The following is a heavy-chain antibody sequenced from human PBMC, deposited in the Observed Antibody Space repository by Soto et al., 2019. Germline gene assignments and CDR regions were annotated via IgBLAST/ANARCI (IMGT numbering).Heavy chain of an antibody. CDR1: GFTFSSYG. CDR3: AKDLPAYSGSYLTPGDY. J-gene: IGHJ4*02. CDR2: ISYDGSNK. D-gene: IGHD1-26*01. Sequence: QVPLVESGGGVVQPGRSLRLSCAASGFTFSSYGMHWVRQAPGKGLEWVAVISYDGSNKYYADSVKGRFTISRDNSKNTLYLQMNSLRAEDTAVYYCAKDLPAYSGSYLTPGDYWGQGTLVTVSS. V-gene: IGHV3-30*18.